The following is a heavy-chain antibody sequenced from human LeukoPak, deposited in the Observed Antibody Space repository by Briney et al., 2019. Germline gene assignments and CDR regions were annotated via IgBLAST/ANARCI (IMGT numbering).Heavy chain of an antibody. Sequence: SETLSLTCTVSGGSISSSSYYWGWIRQPPGKGLEWIGSIYYSGSTNYNPSLKSRVTISVDTSKNQFSLKLSSVTAADTAVYYCARGYDSSGYYYRAWFDPWGQGTLVTVSS. CDR2: IYYSGST. J-gene: IGHJ5*02. V-gene: IGHV4-39*07. D-gene: IGHD3-22*01. CDR1: GGSISSSSYY. CDR3: ARGYDSSGYYYRAWFDP.